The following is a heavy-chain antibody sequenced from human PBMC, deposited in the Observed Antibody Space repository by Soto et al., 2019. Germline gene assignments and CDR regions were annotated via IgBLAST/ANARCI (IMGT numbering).Heavy chain of an antibody. CDR2: MSHSGGT. Sequence: QVQLQQWGAGLLKPSETLSLTCAVYGGFVSSGSYYWSWIRQPPGKGLEWIGEMSHSGGTHFNPSLKSRVTISGDTSKNQFSLNIYSVTAADTALYYCARVERGTVTTVVDAFDIWGPGTMVTVSS. CDR1: GGFVSSGSYY. D-gene: IGHD1-1*01. V-gene: IGHV4-34*01. J-gene: IGHJ3*02. CDR3: ARVERGTVTTVVDAFDI.